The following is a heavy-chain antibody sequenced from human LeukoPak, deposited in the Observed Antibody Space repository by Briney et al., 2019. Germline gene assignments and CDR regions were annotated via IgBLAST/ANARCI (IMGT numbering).Heavy chain of an antibody. CDR2: INPSGGST. CDR3: ARDLTGYRTNGVCSMFDY. V-gene: IGHV1-46*01. D-gene: IGHD2-8*01. J-gene: IGHJ4*02. Sequence: ASVKVSCKASGYTFTSYYMHWVRQAPGQGLEWMGIINPSGGSTSYAQKFQGRVTMTRDTSTSTVYMELSSLRSEDTAVYYCARDLTGYRTNGVCSMFDYWGQGTLVTVSS. CDR1: GYTFTSYY.